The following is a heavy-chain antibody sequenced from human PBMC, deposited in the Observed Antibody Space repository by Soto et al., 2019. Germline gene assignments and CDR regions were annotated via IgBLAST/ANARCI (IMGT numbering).Heavy chain of an antibody. CDR3: ARAQPPVGASYYFQY. CDR2: TYYRSKWYF. CDR1: GDSVSSNNAA. Sequence: SQTLSLTCAISGDSVSSNNAAWNCIGQSPSRGLEWLERTYYRSKWYFEYEVSVESRITINPDTSKNQFSLHLNSVTPEDTAVYFCARAQPPVGASYYFQYWGQGSLVTVSS. V-gene: IGHV6-1*01. D-gene: IGHD1-26*01. J-gene: IGHJ4*02.